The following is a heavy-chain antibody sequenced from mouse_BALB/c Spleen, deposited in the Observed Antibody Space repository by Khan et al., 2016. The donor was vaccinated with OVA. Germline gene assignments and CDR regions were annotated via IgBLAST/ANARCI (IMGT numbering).Heavy chain of an antibody. CDR3: ARQTYYRYNIMDY. Sequence: VQLKESGPGLVAPSQSLSITCTISGFSLTNYGVHWVRQPPGKGLEWLVVIWSDGSTTYNSALKSRLTITKDNSKSQVFLKMNSLQSEDTAVYFCARQTYYRYNIMDYWGQGTSVTVSS. V-gene: IGHV2-6-1*01. J-gene: IGHJ4*01. CDR2: IWSDGST. D-gene: IGHD2-12*01. CDR1: GFSLTNYG.